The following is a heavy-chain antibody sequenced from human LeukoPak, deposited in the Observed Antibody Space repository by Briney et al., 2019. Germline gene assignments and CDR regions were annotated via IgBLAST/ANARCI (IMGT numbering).Heavy chain of an antibody. CDR2: VYYSGST. D-gene: IGHD6-25*01. CDR1: GGSISSYY. Sequence: KPSETLSLTCTVSGGSISSYYWRCIRQPPEKGLEWIGYVYYSGSTNYNPSLKSRVTISVDTSKNQFSLKLSSVTAADTAVYYCARSIAADLHYWGQGTLVTVSS. V-gene: IGHV4-59*01. CDR3: ARSIAADLHY. J-gene: IGHJ4*02.